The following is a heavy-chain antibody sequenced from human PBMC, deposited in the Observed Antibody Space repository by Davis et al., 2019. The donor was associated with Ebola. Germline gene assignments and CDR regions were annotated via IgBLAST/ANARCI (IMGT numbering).Heavy chain of an antibody. V-gene: IGHV3-73*01. CDR2: IRSKANSYAT. J-gene: IGHJ4*02. D-gene: IGHD2-2*01. Sequence: PGGSLRLSCAASGFTFSGSAMHWVRQASGKGLEWVGRIRSKANSYATAYAASVKGRFTISRDDSKNTAYLQMNSLKTEDTAVYYCTSRLVVPAASSDYWGQGTLVTVSS. CDR1: GFTFSGSA. CDR3: TSRLVVPAASSDY.